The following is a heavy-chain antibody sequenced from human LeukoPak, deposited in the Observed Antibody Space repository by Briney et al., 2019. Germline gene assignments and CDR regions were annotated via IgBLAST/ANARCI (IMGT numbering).Heavy chain of an antibody. J-gene: IGHJ4*02. CDR2: MNPNSGNT. Sequence: ASVKVSCKASGYTFTSYDINWVRQATGQGLEWMGWMNPNSGNTGYAQKFQGRVTMTRNTSISTAYMELSSLRSEDAAVYYCARTRNYDFRSGYPLGGSDYWGQGTLVTVSS. CDR3: ARTRNYDFRSGYPLGGSDY. V-gene: IGHV1-8*01. D-gene: IGHD3-3*01. CDR1: GYTFTSYD.